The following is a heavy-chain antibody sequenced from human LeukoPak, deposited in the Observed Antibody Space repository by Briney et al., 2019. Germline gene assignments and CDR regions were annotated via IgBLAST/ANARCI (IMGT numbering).Heavy chain of an antibody. V-gene: IGHV1-8*03. CDR2: MNPNSGIT. Sequence: ASVKVSCKASGYTFTNYDIIWVRQATGQGLEWMGWMNPNSGITGYAQKFQGRVTITRNTSMSTAYMELSSLRSEDTAVYYCATDPRIAAATGGDYWGQGTLVTVSS. J-gene: IGHJ4*02. D-gene: IGHD6-13*01. CDR3: ATDPRIAAATGGDY. CDR1: GYTFTNYD.